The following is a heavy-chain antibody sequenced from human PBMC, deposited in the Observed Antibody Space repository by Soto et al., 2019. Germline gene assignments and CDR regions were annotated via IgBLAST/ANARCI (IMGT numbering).Heavy chain of an antibody. CDR2: LNPSTGDT. CDR3: ARSSAGWWTPYDY. Sequence: QVQLVQSGAEVKKPGASVKVSCKASGYTFTSYYLHWVRQAPGQGLEWMGILNPSTGDTNYVQKFLGRVTMTRDTSTSTVCMDLSSLTSEDTAVYYCARSSAGWWTPYDYWGQGSLVTVSS. D-gene: IGHD2-8*02. CDR1: GYTFTSYY. V-gene: IGHV1-46*03. J-gene: IGHJ4*02.